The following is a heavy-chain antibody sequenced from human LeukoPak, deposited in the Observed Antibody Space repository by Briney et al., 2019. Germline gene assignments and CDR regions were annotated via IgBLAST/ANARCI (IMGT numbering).Heavy chain of an antibody. CDR3: ARGTALNDYGDSSDD. Sequence: ASVKVSCKASGYTFTSYGISWVRQAPGQGLEWMGWISAYNGNTNYAQELQGRVTMTTDTSTSTAYMELRSLRSDDTAVYYCARGTALNDYGDSSDDWGQGTLVTVSS. CDR2: ISAYNGNT. V-gene: IGHV1-18*01. J-gene: IGHJ4*02. CDR1: GYTFTSYG. D-gene: IGHD4-17*01.